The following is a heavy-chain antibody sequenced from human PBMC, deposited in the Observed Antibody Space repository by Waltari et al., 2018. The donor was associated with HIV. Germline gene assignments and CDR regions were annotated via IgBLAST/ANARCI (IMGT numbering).Heavy chain of an antibody. V-gene: IGHV3-74*01. CDR1: GFTFSSYW. CDR2: INMDGSST. CDR3: ALTPGIAAAVGS. D-gene: IGHD6-13*01. J-gene: IGHJ5*02. Sequence: EVQLVESGGGLVQPGGSLRLSCAASGFTFSSYWMHWVRQAPGKGLVWVSRINMDGSSTSYADAVKGRFTISRDNAKNTLYLQMNSLRAEDTAVYYCALTPGIAAAVGSWGQGTLVTVSS.